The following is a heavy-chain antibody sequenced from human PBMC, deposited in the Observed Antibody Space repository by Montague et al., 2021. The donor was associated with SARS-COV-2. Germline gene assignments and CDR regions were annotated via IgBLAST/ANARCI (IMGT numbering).Heavy chain of an antibody. Sequence: SETLSLTCTVSGGSISSPDYYWGWIRQSPGKGLEWIGSISYAGRAYYNPSLRSRVSFSMDTSKNHFSLSLNSVTAADTAVYYCARAQVTIFGVLIMLPAAGAVDVWGLGTTVTVSS. J-gene: IGHJ3*01. D-gene: IGHD3-3*01. CDR1: GGSISSPDYY. CDR3: ARAQVTIFGVLIMLPAAGAVDV. CDR2: ISYAGRA. V-gene: IGHV4-39*02.